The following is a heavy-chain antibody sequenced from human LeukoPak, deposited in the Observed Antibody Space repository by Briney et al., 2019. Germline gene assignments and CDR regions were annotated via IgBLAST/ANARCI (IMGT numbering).Heavy chain of an antibody. D-gene: IGHD1-1*01. V-gene: IGHV3-30*02. J-gene: IGHJ4*02. CDR1: GFTFSGEA. CDR2: ILSDGSKT. Sequence: SGGPLSSSCQASGFTFSGEAMTWVGKAPGKGLDWVAIILSDGSKTYYPDSVRGRFTISRDNSKNTLYLQMNSLRDEDTAVYYCVKDRAGHWTFDYWGQGTLVTVTS. CDR3: VKDRAGHWTFDY.